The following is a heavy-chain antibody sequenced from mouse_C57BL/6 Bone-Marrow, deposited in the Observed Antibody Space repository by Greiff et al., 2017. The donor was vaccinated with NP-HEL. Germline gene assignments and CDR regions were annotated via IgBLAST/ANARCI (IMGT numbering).Heavy chain of an antibody. V-gene: IGHV1-82*01. Sequence: VQLQQSGPELVKPGASVKISCKASGYAFSSSWMNWVKQRPGKGLEWIGRIYPGDGDTNYNGKFKGKATLTADKSSSPAYMQLSSLTSEDSAVYFCARGGYYDYDVAYWYFDVWGTGTTVTVSS. CDR3: ARGGYYDYDVAYWYFDV. J-gene: IGHJ1*03. CDR2: IYPGDGDT. CDR1: GYAFSSSW. D-gene: IGHD2-4*01.